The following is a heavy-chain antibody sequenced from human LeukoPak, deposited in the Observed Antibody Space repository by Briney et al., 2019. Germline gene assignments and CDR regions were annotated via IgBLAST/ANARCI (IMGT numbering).Heavy chain of an antibody. CDR3: ARSDYYDSSGYYLSFDY. CDR2: ISAYNGNT. CDR1: GYTFTSYG. V-gene: IGHV1-18*01. D-gene: IGHD3-22*01. Sequence: ASVKVSCKASGYTFTSYGISWVRQAPGQGLEWMGWISAYNGNTNYAQKLQDRVTMTTDTSTSTAYMELRSLRSDDTAVYYCARSDYYDSSGYYLSFDYWGQGTLVTVSS. J-gene: IGHJ4*02.